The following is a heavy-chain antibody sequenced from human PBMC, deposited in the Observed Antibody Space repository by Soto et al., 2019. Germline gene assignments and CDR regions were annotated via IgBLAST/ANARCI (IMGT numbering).Heavy chain of an antibody. CDR2: IIPPFGTP. D-gene: IGHD1-20*01. CDR1: GGPFNTFT. V-gene: IGHV1-69*13. Sequence: SVKVSCKASGGPFNTFTINWVRQAPGHGLEWMGGIIPPFGTPKFAPRFHGRVTVTADESTSTAYMELSGLRFDDTAIYYCAKYKSDRYNCEYWGRGTLVTVSS. CDR3: AKYKSDRYNCEY. J-gene: IGHJ4*01.